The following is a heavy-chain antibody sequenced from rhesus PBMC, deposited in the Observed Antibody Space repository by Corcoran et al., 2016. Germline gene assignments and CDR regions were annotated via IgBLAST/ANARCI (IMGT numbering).Heavy chain of an antibody. Sequence: QVQLQESGPGLVQPSETLSLTCAVSGYSIRRNYWSWLRQPPGQGLEWIGYVYGSNGYTYYSPSLESRVTISRDTSKNQFSLNLRSVSAADTAVYYCARAGAGRGYSYSFDYWGQGVLVTVSS. V-gene: IGHV4-160*01. D-gene: IGHD5-12*01. CDR3: ARAGAGRGYSYSFDY. CDR2: VYGSNGYT. CDR1: GYSIRRNY. J-gene: IGHJ4*01.